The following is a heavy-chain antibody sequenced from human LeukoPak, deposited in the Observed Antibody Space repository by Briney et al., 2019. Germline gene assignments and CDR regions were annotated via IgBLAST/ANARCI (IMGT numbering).Heavy chain of an antibody. J-gene: IGHJ6*03. D-gene: IGHD1-26*01. CDR2: ISGNGGVI. CDR3: ARDPYSGGYWNYYYYYMDV. CDR1: GFTFSSYE. Sequence: PGGSLRLSCAASGFTFSSYEMNWVRQAPGKGLEWLSYISGNGGVIQYADSVKGRFTISRDNAKNSLFLQMNSLTAEDTAVYYCARDPYSGGYWNYYYYYMDVWGKGTTVTISS. V-gene: IGHV3-48*03.